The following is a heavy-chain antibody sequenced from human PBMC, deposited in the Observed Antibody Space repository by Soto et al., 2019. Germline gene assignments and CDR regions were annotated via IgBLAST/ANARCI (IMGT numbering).Heavy chain of an antibody. CDR3: ARRRHTMIVVVKGDAFDI. CDR1: GGSISSSSYY. CDR2: IYYSGST. J-gene: IGHJ3*02. Sequence: QLQLQESGPGLVKPSETLSLTCTVSGGSISSSSYYWGWIRQPPGKGLEWIGSIYYSGSTYYNPSLKSRVTISVDTSKNQFSLKLSSVTAADTAVYYCARRRHTMIVVVKGDAFDIWGQGTMVTVSS. D-gene: IGHD3-22*01. V-gene: IGHV4-39*01.